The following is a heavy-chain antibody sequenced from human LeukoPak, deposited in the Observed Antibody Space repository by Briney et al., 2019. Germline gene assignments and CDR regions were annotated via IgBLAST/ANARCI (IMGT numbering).Heavy chain of an antibody. Sequence: SETLSLTCAVSGSAISSTYYWAWIRQPPGKGLEWIGSVFHAGSTYYNPSLKSRVTVSVDTSKNQFSLKLTSVTAADTAVYYCARGDYFIDFWGQGTLVTVSS. D-gene: IGHD2/OR15-2a*01. CDR3: ARGDYFIDF. V-gene: IGHV4-38-2*01. CDR2: VFHAGST. CDR1: GSAISSTYY. J-gene: IGHJ4*02.